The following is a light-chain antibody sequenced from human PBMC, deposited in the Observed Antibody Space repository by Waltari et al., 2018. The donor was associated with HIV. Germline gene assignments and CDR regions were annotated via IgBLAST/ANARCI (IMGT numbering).Light chain of an antibody. CDR2: KAS. CDR1: QSISLS. CDR3: QQYNSYSPWT. Sequence: DIQLTHSPSTLPSSVADRVPITCRATQSISLSVAGYQQKPGKAPKLLIYKASSLASGVLSRFSGSGSGTEVTLTISSLQPDDFATYYCQQYNSYSPWTFGQGTKVDI. V-gene: IGKV1-5*03. J-gene: IGKJ1*01.